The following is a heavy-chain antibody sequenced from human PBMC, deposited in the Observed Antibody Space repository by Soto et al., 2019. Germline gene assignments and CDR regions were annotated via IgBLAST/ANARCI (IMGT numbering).Heavy chain of an antibody. CDR1: GYTFTGYY. Sequence: QVQLVQSGAEVKKPGASVKVSCKASGYTFTGYYMHWVRQAPGQGLEWMGWINPNSGGTNYAQKFQGWVTMTRDTSISTAYMELSRLISDDTAVYYCARAEFERDWYFDLWGRGTLVTVSS. CDR2: INPNSGGT. V-gene: IGHV1-2*04. D-gene: IGHD3-9*01. CDR3: ARAEFERDWYFDL. J-gene: IGHJ2*01.